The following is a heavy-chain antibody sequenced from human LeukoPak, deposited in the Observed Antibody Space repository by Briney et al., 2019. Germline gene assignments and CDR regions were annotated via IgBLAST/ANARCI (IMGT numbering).Heavy chain of an antibody. CDR3: ARSVAAAGTSGRENDY. CDR2: INPNSGGT. CDR1: GYTFTGYY. D-gene: IGHD6-13*01. V-gene: IGHV1-2*02. J-gene: IGHJ4*02. Sequence: ASVKVSCKASGYTFTGYYMHWVRQAPGQGLEWMGWINPNSGGTNYAQKFRGRVTMTRDTSISTAYMELSRLRSDDTAVYYCARSVAAAGTSGRENDYWGQGTLVTVSS.